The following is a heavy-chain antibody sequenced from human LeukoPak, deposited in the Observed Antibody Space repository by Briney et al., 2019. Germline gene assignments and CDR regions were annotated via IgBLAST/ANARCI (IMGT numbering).Heavy chain of an antibody. Sequence: GGSLRLSCAASGFTFSSYSMNWVRQAPGKGLEWVSSISRGGSPIFYADSVRGRFTTSRDNAKKSLFLQMTSLRAEDTAVYYCAELGITMIGGVWGKGTTVTISS. CDR1: GFTFSSYS. J-gene: IGHJ6*04. CDR2: ISRGGSPI. CDR3: AELGITMIGGV. V-gene: IGHV3-48*04. D-gene: IGHD3-10*02.